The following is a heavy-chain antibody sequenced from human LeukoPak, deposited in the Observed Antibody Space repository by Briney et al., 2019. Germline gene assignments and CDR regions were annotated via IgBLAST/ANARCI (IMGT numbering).Heavy chain of an antibody. J-gene: IGHJ4*02. V-gene: IGHV4-59*01. CDR3: ARGYCSSTSCYTPYYFDY. CDR2: IHYSGST. CDR1: GGSISSYY. D-gene: IGHD2-2*02. Sequence: SETLSLTCTVSGGSISSYYWSWIRQPPGKGLEWIGYIHYSGSTNYNPSLKSRVTISVDTSKNQFSLKLSSVTAADTAVHYCARGYCSSTSCYTPYYFDYWGQGTLVTVSS.